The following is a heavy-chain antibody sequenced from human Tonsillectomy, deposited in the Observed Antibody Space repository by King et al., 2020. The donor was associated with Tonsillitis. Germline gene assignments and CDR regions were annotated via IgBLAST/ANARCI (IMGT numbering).Heavy chain of an antibody. V-gene: IGHV3-23*04. CDR2: MSGAGSRT. CDR3: VKCPYDFWSGGLYYAMDV. Sequence: VQLVESGGGLGQPGGSLRLSCAASGFTFSTYAMTWVRQAPGKGMEWVSVMSGAGSRTYHADSGKGRFPISRDTSKNTLYLQMNSLRAEDTAGYYCVKCPYDFWSGGLYYAMDVWGQGTTVTVPS. D-gene: IGHD3-3*01. J-gene: IGHJ6*02. CDR1: GFTFSTYA.